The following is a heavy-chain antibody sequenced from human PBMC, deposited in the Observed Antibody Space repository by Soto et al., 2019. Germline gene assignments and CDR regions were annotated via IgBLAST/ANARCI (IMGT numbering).Heavy chain of an antibody. CDR1: GYTFTSYY. J-gene: IGHJ4*02. CDR2: INPSGGST. CDR3: AKALLWSCSLSPFDY. Sequence: GASVKVSCKASGYTFTSYYMHWVRQAPGQGLEWMGIINPSGGSTSYAQKFQGRVTMTRDTSTSTVYMELSSLRSEDTAVYYCAKALLWSCSLSPFDYWGQGTLVTVSS. V-gene: IGHV1-46*01. D-gene: IGHD3-3*01.